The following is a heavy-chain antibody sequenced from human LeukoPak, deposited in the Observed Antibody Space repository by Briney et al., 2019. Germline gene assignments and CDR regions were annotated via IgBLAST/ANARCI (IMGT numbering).Heavy chain of an antibody. J-gene: IGHJ4*02. D-gene: IGHD6-13*01. CDR3: ARDWDIIAAAIGDLDY. CDR2: INPSGGST. CDR1: GYTFTRYY. Sequence: ASVKVSCKASGYTFTRYYMHWVRQAPGQGLEWMGIINPSGGSTSYAQKFQGRVAMTRDTSTSTVYMELSSLRSEDTAVYYCARDWDIIAAAIGDLDYWGQGTLVTVSS. V-gene: IGHV1-46*01.